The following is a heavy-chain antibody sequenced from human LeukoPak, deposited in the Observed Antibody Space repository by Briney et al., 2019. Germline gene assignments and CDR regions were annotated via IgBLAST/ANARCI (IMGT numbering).Heavy chain of an antibody. V-gene: IGHV1-8*01. Sequence: ASVKVSCKASGYTFTSYDINWVRQATGQGLEWMGWMNPNSGNTGYAQKFQGRVTMTRNTSISTAYMELSNLRSEDTAVYYCARQAGCSSTSCPHYYYYYMDVWGKGTTVTISS. CDR2: MNPNSGNT. CDR3: ARQAGCSSTSCPHYYYYYMDV. D-gene: IGHD2-2*01. J-gene: IGHJ6*03. CDR1: GYTFTSYD.